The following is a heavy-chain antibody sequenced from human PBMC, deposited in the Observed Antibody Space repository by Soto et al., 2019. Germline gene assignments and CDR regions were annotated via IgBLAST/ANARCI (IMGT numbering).Heavy chain of an antibody. Sequence: SYGMHWVRQAPGKGLVWVSRINSDGSSTSYADSVKGRFTISRDNAKNTPYLQMNSLRAEDTAVYYCARDSYLGFDPWGQGTLVTVS. CDR3: ARDSYLGFDP. D-gene: IGHD3-10*01. V-gene: IGHV3-74*01. CDR2: INSDGSST. J-gene: IGHJ5*02. CDR1: SYG.